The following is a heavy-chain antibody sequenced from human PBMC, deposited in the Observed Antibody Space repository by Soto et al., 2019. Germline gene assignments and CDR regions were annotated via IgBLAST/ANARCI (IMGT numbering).Heavy chain of an antibody. D-gene: IGHD2-15*01. V-gene: IGHV1-2*02. J-gene: IGHJ4*02. CDR2: INPSSGGP. CDR3: TGGVGSPNYFDS. Sequence: QVQLVQSGAEVKKPGASVKVSCKASGYTFTAYYIHWVRQAPGQGLEWMAWINPSSGGPNYAQKFQGRVAVTWDTSISTVYKELSRLEFDDPAGYYCTGGVGSPNYFDSWGQGTLVTVSS. CDR1: GYTFTAYY.